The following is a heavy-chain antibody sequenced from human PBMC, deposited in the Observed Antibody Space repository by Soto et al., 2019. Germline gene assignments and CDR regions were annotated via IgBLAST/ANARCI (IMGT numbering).Heavy chain of an antibody. Sequence: PGGSLRLSCAASGFTFSSYAMHWVRQAPGKGLEWVAVISYDGSNKYYADSVKGRFTISRDNSKNTLYLQMNSLRAEDTAVYYCARGSRGGYNYYYYYGMDVWGQGTTVTVPS. V-gene: IGHV3-30-3*01. CDR2: ISYDGSNK. CDR1: GFTFSSYA. CDR3: ARGSRGGYNYYYYYGMDV. D-gene: IGHD5-12*01. J-gene: IGHJ6*02.